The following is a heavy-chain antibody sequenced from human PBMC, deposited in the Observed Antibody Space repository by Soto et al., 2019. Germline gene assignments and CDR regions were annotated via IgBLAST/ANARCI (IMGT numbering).Heavy chain of an antibody. J-gene: IGHJ4*02. CDR3: ARDPDGDYFEIDY. V-gene: IGHV1-69*08. D-gene: IGHD4-17*01. Sequence: QVQLVQSGAEVKKPGSSVKVSCKASGGTFSSYTISWVRQAPGQGLEWMGRIIPILGIANYAQKFQGRVTITADKSTSTAYMELSSLRSEDTAVYYCARDPDGDYFEIDYWGQGTLVTVSS. CDR2: IIPILGIA. CDR1: GGTFSSYT.